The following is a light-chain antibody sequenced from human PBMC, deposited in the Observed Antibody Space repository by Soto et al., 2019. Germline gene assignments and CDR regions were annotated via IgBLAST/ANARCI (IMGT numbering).Light chain of an antibody. CDR3: QQYYNWPPT. CDR1: QTVSSK. V-gene: IGKV3-15*01. J-gene: IGKJ1*01. CDR2: GAS. Sequence: EIGMTQSPASLSVSPGERATLSCRASQTVSSKLAWYQQKPGQAPRLLIYGASTRATGIPARFSGSGSGTEVTLTISSLQAEDFAVYSCQQYYNWPPTFGQGTKVEIK.